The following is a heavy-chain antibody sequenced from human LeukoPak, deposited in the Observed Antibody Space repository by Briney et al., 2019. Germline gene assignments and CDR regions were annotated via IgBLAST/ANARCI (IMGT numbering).Heavy chain of an antibody. J-gene: IGHJ4*02. D-gene: IGHD5-12*01. CDR3: ARRWLPQGIGFDY. CDR1: GFTFSSYS. V-gene: IGHV3-21*01. CDR2: ISSSSSYI. Sequence: GGSLRLSCAASGFTFSSYSMNWVRQAPGRGLEWVSSISSSSSYIYYADSVKGRFTISRDNAKNSLYLQMNSLRAEDTAVYYCARRWLPQGIGFDYWGQGTLVTVSS.